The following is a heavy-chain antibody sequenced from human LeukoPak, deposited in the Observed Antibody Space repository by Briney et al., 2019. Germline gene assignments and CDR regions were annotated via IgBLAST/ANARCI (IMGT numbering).Heavy chain of an antibody. CDR2: FDPEDGET. D-gene: IGHD5-18*01. Sequence: GASVKVSCKVSGYTLTELSMHWVRQAPGKGLEWMGGFDPEDGETIYAQKFQGRVTMTEDTSTDTAYMELSRLRSEDTAVYYCATDVEYSYGSSNAFDIWGQGTMVTVSS. CDR3: ATDVEYSYGSSNAFDI. CDR1: GYTLTELS. V-gene: IGHV1-24*01. J-gene: IGHJ3*02.